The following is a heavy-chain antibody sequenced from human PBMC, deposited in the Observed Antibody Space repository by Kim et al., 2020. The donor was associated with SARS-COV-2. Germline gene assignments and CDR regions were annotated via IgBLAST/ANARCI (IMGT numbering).Heavy chain of an antibody. CDR2: IYYSGST. CDR3: AREVLAAAGTRLYYYGMDV. CDR1: GGSISSGGYY. J-gene: IGHJ6*02. D-gene: IGHD6-13*01. Sequence: SETLSLTCTVSGGSISSGGYYWSWIRQHPGKGLEWIGYIYYSGSTYYNPSLKSRVTISVDTSKNQFSLKLSSVTAADTAVYYCAREVLAAAGTRLYYYGMDVWGQGTTVTVSS. V-gene: IGHV4-31*03.